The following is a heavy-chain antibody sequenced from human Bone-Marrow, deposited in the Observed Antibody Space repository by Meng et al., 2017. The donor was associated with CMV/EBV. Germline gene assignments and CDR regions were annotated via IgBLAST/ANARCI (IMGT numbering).Heavy chain of an antibody. CDR1: GGTFSSYA. CDR2: IIPIFGTA. CDR3: ARYGIAAAGMGGDYYYGMDV. J-gene: IGHJ6*02. D-gene: IGHD6-13*01. V-gene: IGHV1-69*05. Sequence: SVKVSCKASGGTFSSYAISWVRQAPGQGLEWMGGIIPIFGTANYAQKFQGRVTITTDESTSTAYMELSSLRSEDTAVYYCARYGIAAAGMGGDYYYGMDVWGQGPTVTVSS.